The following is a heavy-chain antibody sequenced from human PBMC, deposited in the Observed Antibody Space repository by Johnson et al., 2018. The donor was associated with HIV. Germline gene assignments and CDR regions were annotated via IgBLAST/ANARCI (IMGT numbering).Heavy chain of an antibody. CDR1: GFTFGNYW. V-gene: IGHV3-7*05. Sequence: MQLVESGRGLVQPGGSLRLSCAASGFTFGNYWMSWVRQAPGKGLEWVANINQDGSEKYDVDSVKGRFTISRDNAKNATYLQMNSRRAEDTAVYYCARGRDSTGDGGAFDIWGQGTMVTVSS. J-gene: IGHJ3*02. CDR3: ARGRDSTGDGGAFDI. D-gene: IGHD7-27*01. CDR2: INQDGSEK.